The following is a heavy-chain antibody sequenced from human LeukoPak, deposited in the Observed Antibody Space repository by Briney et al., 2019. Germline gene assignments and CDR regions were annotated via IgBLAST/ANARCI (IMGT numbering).Heavy chain of an antibody. D-gene: IGHD3-10*01. CDR2: INTDGSST. CDR1: GFTFSSYW. CDR3: ARFPSRGSANY. V-gene: IGHV3-74*01. J-gene: IGHJ4*02. Sequence: GGSLRLSCAASGFTFSSYWMHWGRQAPGKGLVWVSHINTDGSSTSYADSVKGRFTISRDNAKNTLYLQMNSLRAEDTAVYYCARFPSRGSANYWGQGTLVTVSS.